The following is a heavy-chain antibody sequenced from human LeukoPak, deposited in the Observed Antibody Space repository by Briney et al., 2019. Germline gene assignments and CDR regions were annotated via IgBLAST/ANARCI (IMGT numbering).Heavy chain of an antibody. CDR2: VFDSGGT. J-gene: IGHJ4*02. V-gene: IGHV4-59*01. CDR3: ARGYSSSWNYFDY. CDR1: GGSISNYW. D-gene: IGHD6-13*01. Sequence: PSETLSITCTGSGGSISNYWWSWIRQTPGKGLEWIGYVFDSGGTNYNPSLKSRVTISVDTSKKQFSLKLSSVTAADTAVYYCARGYSSSWNYFDYWGQGTLVTVSS.